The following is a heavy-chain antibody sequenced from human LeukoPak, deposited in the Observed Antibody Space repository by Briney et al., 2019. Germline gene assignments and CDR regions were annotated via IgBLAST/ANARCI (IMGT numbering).Heavy chain of an antibody. CDR3: AGGERQGGNYYYFDS. CDR2: ITRSSAL. D-gene: IGHD4-23*01. CDR1: GFTFSDYG. J-gene: IGHJ4*02. V-gene: IGHV3-48*02. Sequence: GGSLRLSCAASGFTFSDYGMIWVRQAPGKGLEWVSYITRSSALHYADSVEGRFTISRDNAKNSLFLQMSSLRDEDTAVYYCAGGERQGGNYYYFDSGGQGTLVTVPQ.